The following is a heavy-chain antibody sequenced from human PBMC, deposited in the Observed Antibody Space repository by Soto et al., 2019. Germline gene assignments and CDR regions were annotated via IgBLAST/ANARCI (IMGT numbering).Heavy chain of an antibody. CDR1: GFTFISYS. D-gene: IGHD6-19*01. V-gene: IGHV3-21*01. Sequence: PGGSLRLSCAASGFTFISYSMNWVRQAPWKGLEWVSSISSSSSYIYYADSVKGRFTISRDNAKNSLYLQMNGLRAEDTAVYYCARDLVSTESKISNGWYLCPFAIWGQGTMVTVS. CDR2: ISSSSSYI. CDR3: ARDLVSTESKISNGWYLCPFAI. J-gene: IGHJ3*02.